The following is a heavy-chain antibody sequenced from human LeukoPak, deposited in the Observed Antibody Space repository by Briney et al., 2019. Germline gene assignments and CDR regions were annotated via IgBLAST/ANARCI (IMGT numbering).Heavy chain of an antibody. CDR2: IYSGGST. CDR1: GFTVSSDY. Sequence: PGGSLRLSCAASGFTVSSDYMSWVRQAPGRGLEWVSLIYSGGSTYYADSVKGRFTISRDNSKNTLYLQMNSLRAEDTAVYYCARDVLDWGQGTLVTVSS. V-gene: IGHV3-53*01. J-gene: IGHJ4*02. CDR3: ARDVLD.